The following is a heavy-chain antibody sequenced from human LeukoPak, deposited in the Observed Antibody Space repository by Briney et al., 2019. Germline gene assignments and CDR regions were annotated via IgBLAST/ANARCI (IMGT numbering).Heavy chain of an antibody. CDR3: ARVEVAYCGGDCYSEFDY. V-gene: IGHV1-3*01. Sequence: ASVKVSCKASGYTFTSYAMHWVRQAPGQRLEWMGWINAGNGNTKYSQKFQGRVTITRDTSAGAAYMELSSLRSEDTAVYYCARVEVAYCGGDCYSEFDYWGQGTLVTVSS. D-gene: IGHD2-21*02. CDR2: INAGNGNT. CDR1: GYTFTSYA. J-gene: IGHJ4*02.